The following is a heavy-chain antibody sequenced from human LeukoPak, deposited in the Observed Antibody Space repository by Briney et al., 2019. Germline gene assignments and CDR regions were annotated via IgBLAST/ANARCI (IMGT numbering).Heavy chain of an antibody. CDR3: TRNSGWYGLS. J-gene: IGHJ1*01. CDR1: GFTLSSYE. CDR2: IDYDGGSG. D-gene: IGHD6-19*01. V-gene: IGHV3-23*01. Sequence: AGGSLRLSCTVSGFTLSSYEMSWIRQPPGKGLEWVSSIDYDGGSGHYADSVKGRFTISRDNSNNALFLHLNSLRGEDTAVYYCTRNSGWYGLSWGQGTLVTVSS.